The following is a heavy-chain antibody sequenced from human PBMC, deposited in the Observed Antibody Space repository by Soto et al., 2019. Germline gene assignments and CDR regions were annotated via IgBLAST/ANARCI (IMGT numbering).Heavy chain of an antibody. CDR1: GFTFSSYA. D-gene: IGHD3-10*01. CDR2: ISGSGGST. Sequence: EVQLLESGGGLVQPGGSLRLSCAASGFTFSSYAMSWVRQAPGKGLEWVSAISGSGGSTYYEDSVKGRFTISRDNSKNTLYLQMNSLRAEDTAVYYCSEGSGSYYNGYWGQGTLVTVSS. V-gene: IGHV3-23*01. J-gene: IGHJ4*02. CDR3: SEGSGSYYNGY.